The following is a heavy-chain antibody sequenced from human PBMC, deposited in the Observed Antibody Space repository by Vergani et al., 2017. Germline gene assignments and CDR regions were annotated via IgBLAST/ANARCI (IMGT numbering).Heavy chain of an antibody. CDR3: AVPYSSSSPFDY. V-gene: IGHV3-7*01. J-gene: IGHJ4*02. Sequence: EVQLVESGGGLVQPGGSLRLSCAASGFTFSSYWMSWVRQAPGKGLEWVANIKQDGSENYYVDSVKGRFTISRDNAKNTLYLQMNSLRAEDTAVYYCAVPYSSSSPFDYWGQGTLVTVSS. D-gene: IGHD6-6*01. CDR1: GFTFSSYW. CDR2: IKQDGSEN.